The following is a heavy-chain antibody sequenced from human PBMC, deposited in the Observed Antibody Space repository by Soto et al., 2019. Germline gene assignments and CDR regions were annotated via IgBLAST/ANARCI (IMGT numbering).Heavy chain of an antibody. CDR2: ISKDGSHS. CDR1: GFNFRTYG. CDR3: ARGTDYADLGNAEYCHP. J-gene: IGHJ1*01. V-gene: IGHV3-30*03. D-gene: IGHD4-17*01. Sequence: QVQLVESGGGVVQPGRSLRLSCAASGFNFRTYGIHWVRQAPGKGLEWVALISKDGSHSYYAHSVKGRFTTSRDNSQNKAFLQLNSLSADDTAVYFCARGTDYADLGNAEYCHPWGQGTLVTVSS.